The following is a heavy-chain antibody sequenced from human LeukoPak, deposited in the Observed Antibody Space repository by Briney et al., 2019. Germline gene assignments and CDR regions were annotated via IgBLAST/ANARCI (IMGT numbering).Heavy chain of an antibody. J-gene: IGHJ4*02. CDR2: ISYSVNT. V-gene: IGHV4-39*01. CDR3: ARHSFEVATLTPFDS. CDR1: AGSINSNSNY. D-gene: IGHD5-12*01. Sequence: PSETLSLTCTVSAGSINSNSNYWGWLRHPPGKGPEWIGSISYSVNTYYRSSLKSRVTISVDTSKNQFSLKLTSMTAEDTAVYYCARHSFEVATLTPFDSWGQGTLVTVSS.